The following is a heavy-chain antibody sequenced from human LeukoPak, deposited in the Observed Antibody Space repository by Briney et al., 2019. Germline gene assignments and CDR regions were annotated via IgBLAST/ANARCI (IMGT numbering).Heavy chain of an antibody. CDR3: ARVGPAAESYPDY. D-gene: IGHD2-2*01. CDR1: GASISSYY. CDR2: IYYSGST. J-gene: IGHJ4*02. V-gene: IGHV4-30-4*08. Sequence: SETLSLTCTVSGASISSYYWSWIRQPPGKGLEWIGYIYYSGSTYYNPSLKSRVTISVDTSKNQFSLKLSSVTAADTAVYYCARVGPAAESYPDYWGQGTLVTVSS.